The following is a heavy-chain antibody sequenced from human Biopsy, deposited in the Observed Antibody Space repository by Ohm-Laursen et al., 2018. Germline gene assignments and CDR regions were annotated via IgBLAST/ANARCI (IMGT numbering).Heavy chain of an antibody. CDR1: GYSFTNYW. Sequence: GESLRISCKGSGYSFTNYWIGWVRQMPGKGLEWMGLIYLGDSDTRYSPSFQGQVTISVDKSISTAYVQWNSLKASDTAMYYCAKHGGLGDFWSGYPLAAFDIWGQGTMVTVSS. V-gene: IGHV5-51*01. D-gene: IGHD3-3*01. CDR3: AKHGGLGDFWSGYPLAAFDI. J-gene: IGHJ3*02. CDR2: IYLGDSDT.